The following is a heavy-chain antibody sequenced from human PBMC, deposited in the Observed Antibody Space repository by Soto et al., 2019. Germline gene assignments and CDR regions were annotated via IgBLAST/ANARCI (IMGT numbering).Heavy chain of an antibody. CDR3: ARAVADYDFWSGYSHAFDI. Sequence: GGSLRLSCAASGFTFSSYWMSWVRQAPGKGLEWVANIKQDGSEKYYVDSVKGRFTISRDNAKNSLYLQMNSLRAEDTAVYYCARAVADYDFWSGYSHAFDIWGQGTMVTVSS. CDR2: IKQDGSEK. V-gene: IGHV3-7*01. J-gene: IGHJ3*02. D-gene: IGHD3-3*01. CDR1: GFTFSSYW.